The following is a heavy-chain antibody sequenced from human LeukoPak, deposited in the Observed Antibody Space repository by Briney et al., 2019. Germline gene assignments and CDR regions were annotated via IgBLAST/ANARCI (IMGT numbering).Heavy chain of an antibody. J-gene: IGHJ3*02. CDR3: ARDLHSGSYEDAFDI. CDR1: GFTFSSYE. CDR2: ISSNGSTM. D-gene: IGHD1-26*01. V-gene: IGHV3-48*03. Sequence: GGSLRLSCAASGFTFSSYEMNWIRQAPGKGLEWVSYISSNGSTMYYADSVKGRFTTSRDNAKNSLYLQMNSLRAEDTAVYYCARDLHSGSYEDAFDIWGQGTMVTVSS.